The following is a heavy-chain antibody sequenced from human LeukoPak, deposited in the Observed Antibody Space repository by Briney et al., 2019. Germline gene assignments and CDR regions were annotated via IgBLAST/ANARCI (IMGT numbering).Heavy chain of an antibody. Sequence: PGGSLRLSCAASGFTFSSYEMNWVRQAPGKGLEWVSYISSSGSTIYYADSVKGRFTISRDNAKNSLYLQMNSLRAEDTAVYYCASLPTGVPAADAFDIWGQGTMVTVS. CDR3: ASLPTGVPAADAFDI. V-gene: IGHV3-48*03. CDR1: GFTFSSYE. CDR2: ISSSGSTI. J-gene: IGHJ3*02. D-gene: IGHD2-2*01.